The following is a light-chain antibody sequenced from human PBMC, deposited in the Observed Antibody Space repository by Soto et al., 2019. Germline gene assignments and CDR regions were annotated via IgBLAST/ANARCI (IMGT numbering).Light chain of an antibody. Sequence: EIVLTQSPGTLSLSPGERATLSCRASHSVSSTSLAWYQQKPGQAPRLLIFGASSRATGIPDRFSGSGSGTDFTLSINRLEPEDFAVYYCQQYGSSPYTFGQGTKLEIK. J-gene: IGKJ2*01. V-gene: IGKV3-20*01. CDR3: QQYGSSPYT. CDR2: GAS. CDR1: HSVSSTS.